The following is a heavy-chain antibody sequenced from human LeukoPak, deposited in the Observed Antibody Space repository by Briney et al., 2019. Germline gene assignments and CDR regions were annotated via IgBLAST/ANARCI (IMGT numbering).Heavy chain of an antibody. CDR1: GGSFSGYY. J-gene: IGHJ6*03. CDR2: INHSGST. CDR3: ARERRLQNQYYYYYMDV. Sequence: SETLSLTCAVYGGSFSGYYWSWIRQPPGKGLEWIGEINHSGSTNYNPSLKSRVTISVDTSKIQFSLKLSSVTAADTAVYYCARERRLQNQYYYYYMDVWGKGTTVTVSS. D-gene: IGHD4-11*01. V-gene: IGHV4-34*01.